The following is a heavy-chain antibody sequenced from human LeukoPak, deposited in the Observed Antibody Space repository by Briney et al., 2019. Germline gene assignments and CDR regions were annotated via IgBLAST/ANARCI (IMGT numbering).Heavy chain of an antibody. CDR2: ISSKANNYAI. Sequence: PGGSLRLSCAASGFTLSDSSVYWVRQASGKGLEWLGRISSKANNYAISYAASVKGRFTVSRDDSKNMAYLQMSSLRTEDTAIYYCTRLGDYSEAGGYWGQGTLVTVSS. J-gene: IGHJ4*02. D-gene: IGHD4-11*01. V-gene: IGHV3-73*01. CDR1: GFTLSDSS. CDR3: TRLGDYSEAGGY.